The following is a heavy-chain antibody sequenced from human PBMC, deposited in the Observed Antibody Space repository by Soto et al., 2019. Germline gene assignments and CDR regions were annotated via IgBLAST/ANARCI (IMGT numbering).Heavy chain of an antibody. V-gene: IGHV2-5*02. J-gene: IGHJ6*02. CDR1: GFSLSTSGVG. Sequence: QITLKESGPTLVKPTQTLTLTCTFSGFSLSTSGVGVGWIRQPPGKALEWLALIYWDDDKRYSPSLKSRLTIXRDXSXIQVVLTMTNMDPVDTATYYCAHMGYGDKRRTGMDVWGQGTTVTVSS. CDR2: IYWDDDK. D-gene: IGHD4-17*01. CDR3: AHMGYGDKRRTGMDV.